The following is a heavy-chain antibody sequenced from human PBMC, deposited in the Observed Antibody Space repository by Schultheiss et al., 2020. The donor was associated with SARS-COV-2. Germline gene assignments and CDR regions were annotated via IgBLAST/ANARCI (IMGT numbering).Heavy chain of an antibody. V-gene: IGHV3-66*01. CDR3: VRDGPAASYGMDV. Sequence: GGSLRLSCAASGFSVTSDYMSWVRQAPGKGLEWVSIIHGVGRTYYADSVKGRFIISRDSSQNTVYLQMNSLRAEDTGMYYCVRDGPAASYGMDVWGQGTTVTVSS. D-gene: IGHD2-2*01. CDR2: IHGVGRT. J-gene: IGHJ6*02. CDR1: GFSVTSDY.